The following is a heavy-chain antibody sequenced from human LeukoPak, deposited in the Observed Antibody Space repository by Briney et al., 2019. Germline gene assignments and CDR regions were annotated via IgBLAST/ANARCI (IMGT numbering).Heavy chain of an antibody. Sequence: GASVKVSCKASGYTFTGYYIHWVRQAPGQGLERMGWINPNINGTNYAQKFQGRVTMTGDRSISTAYMELSRLGSDDTAVYYCARERTPGSGYGVDYWGQGTVVTVSS. CDR2: INPNINGT. CDR3: ARERTPGSGYGVDY. V-gene: IGHV1-2*02. D-gene: IGHD6-25*01. J-gene: IGHJ4*02. CDR1: GYTFTGYY.